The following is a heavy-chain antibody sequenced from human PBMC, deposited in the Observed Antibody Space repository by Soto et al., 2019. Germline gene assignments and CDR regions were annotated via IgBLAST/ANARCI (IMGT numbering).Heavy chain of an antibody. CDR1: GFTFSNYG. CDR2: ISDDGDKR. Sequence: QVQLVQSGGGVVQPGGSLRLSCVGSGFTFSNYGMHWVRQPPGKGLEWVALISDDGDKRYYADSVRGRLIISRDNSKDTMYLQMNSLGPDDTAVYFCAKARVRIVGANSCDYWGQGTPVTVSS. J-gene: IGHJ4*02. V-gene: IGHV3-30*18. D-gene: IGHD1-26*01. CDR3: AKARVRIVGANSCDY.